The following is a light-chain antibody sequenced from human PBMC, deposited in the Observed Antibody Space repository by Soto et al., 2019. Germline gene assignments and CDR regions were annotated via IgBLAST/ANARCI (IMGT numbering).Light chain of an antibody. CDR2: DNN. J-gene: IGLJ1*01. Sequence: QSVLTQPPSVSAAPGQRVIISCSGSSSNIGNNFVSWYQQLPGTAPKLLIYDNNKRPSGIPDRFSGSKSGTSATLGITGLQTGDEADYYCGAWDNSLSAYVFGDATKLTV. CDR1: SSNIGNNF. CDR3: GAWDNSLSAYV. V-gene: IGLV1-51*01.